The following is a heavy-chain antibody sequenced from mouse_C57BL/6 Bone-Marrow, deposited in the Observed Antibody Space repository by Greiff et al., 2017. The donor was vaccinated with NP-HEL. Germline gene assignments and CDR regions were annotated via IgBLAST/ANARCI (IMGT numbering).Heavy chain of an antibody. V-gene: IGHV1-81*01. CDR2: IYPRSGNT. Sequence: QVQLQQSGAELARPGASVKLSCKASGYTFTSYGISWVKQRTGQGLEWIGEIYPRSGNTYYNEKFKGKATLTADKSSSTAYMELRSLTSEDSAVYFCAREGDTRGKWFAYWGQGTLVTVSA. J-gene: IGHJ3*01. CDR1: GYTFTSYG. D-gene: IGHD3-3*01. CDR3: AREGDTRGKWFAY.